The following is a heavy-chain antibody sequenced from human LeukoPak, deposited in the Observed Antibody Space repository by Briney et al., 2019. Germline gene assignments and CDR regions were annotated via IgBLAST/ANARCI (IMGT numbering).Heavy chain of an antibody. CDR2: ISSNGGRT. CDR1: GFTFSSYA. V-gene: IGHV3-64*01. D-gene: IGHD3-10*01. CDR3: ARGGDVDYFDY. J-gene: IGHJ4*02. Sequence: PGGSLRLSCAASGFTFSSYAMHWVRQAPGKGLEYVSAISSNGGRTYYANSVKGRFTISRDNCKNTLYLQMASLRAEDMSFYYCARGGDVDYFDYWGQGTLVTVSS.